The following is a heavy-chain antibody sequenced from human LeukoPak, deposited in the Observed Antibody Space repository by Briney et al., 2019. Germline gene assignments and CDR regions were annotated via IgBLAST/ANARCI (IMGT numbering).Heavy chain of an antibody. D-gene: IGHD1-1*01. CDR3: ARGPSGHRSDFDY. Sequence: ASVKVSCKASGYTFSNYDINWVRQATGQGLEWMAWMNPSSGNTAYAQKLQGRVTLTRDTSIDTAYMELSSLRSEDTAVYYCARGPSGHRSDFDYWGQGTPVTVSS. CDR2: MNPSSGNT. J-gene: IGHJ4*02. CDR1: GYTFSNYD. V-gene: IGHV1-8*02.